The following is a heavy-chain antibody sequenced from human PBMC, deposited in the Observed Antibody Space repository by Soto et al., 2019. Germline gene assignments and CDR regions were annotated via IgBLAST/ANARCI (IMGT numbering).Heavy chain of an antibody. CDR2: ISSSSSTI. D-gene: IGHD3-3*01. Sequence: SCAASGFTFSSYSMNWVRQAPGKGLEWVSYISSSSSTIYYADSVKGRFTISRDNAKNSLYLQMNSLRDEDTAVYYCARSQPLITIFGVVTYGYYYYGMDVWGQGTTVTVSS. CDR1: GFTFSSYS. CDR3: ARSQPLITIFGVVTYGYYYYGMDV. V-gene: IGHV3-48*02. J-gene: IGHJ6*02.